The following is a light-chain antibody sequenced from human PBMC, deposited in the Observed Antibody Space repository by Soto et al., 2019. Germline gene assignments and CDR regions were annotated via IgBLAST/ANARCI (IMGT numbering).Light chain of an antibody. J-gene: IGLJ1*01. CDR2: GNI. Sequence: QSVLTQPPSVSGAPGQRVTISCTGSSSNIGAGYDVHWYQQRTGTAPKLLIFGNINRPSGVPDRFSGSKSGTSASLTITGLQAEDEGDYYCQSYDSTLSDRYVFGTGTKVTVL. CDR1: SSNIGAGYD. CDR3: QSYDSTLSDRYV. V-gene: IGLV1-40*01.